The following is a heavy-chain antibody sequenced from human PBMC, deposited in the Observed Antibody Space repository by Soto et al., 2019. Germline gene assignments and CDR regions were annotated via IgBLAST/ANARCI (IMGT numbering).Heavy chain of an antibody. V-gene: IGHV4-34*01. Sequence: PSETLSLTCAVYGGSFSGYYWSWIRQPPGKGLEWIGEINHSGSTNYNPSLKSRVTISVDTSKNQFSLKLSSVTAADTAVYYCARGLAQRPSTVTTGFRVDFDIWGKGTMVT. CDR3: ARGLAQRPSTVTTGFRVDFDI. CDR2: INHSGST. D-gene: IGHD4-17*01. CDR1: GGSFSGYY. J-gene: IGHJ3*02.